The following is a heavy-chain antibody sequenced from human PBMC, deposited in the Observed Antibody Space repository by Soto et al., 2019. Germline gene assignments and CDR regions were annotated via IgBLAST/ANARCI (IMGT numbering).Heavy chain of an antibody. V-gene: IGHV3-21*01. CDR2: ISSSSSYI. D-gene: IGHD2-2*01. CDR3: ARVAVPAATLFDY. J-gene: IGHJ4*02. Sequence: GGSLRLSCAASGFTFSSYSMNWVRQAPGKGLEWVSSISSSSSYIYYADSVKGRFTISRDNAKNSLYLQMNSLRAEDTAVYYCARVAVPAATLFDYWGQGTLVTVSS. CDR1: GFTFSSYS.